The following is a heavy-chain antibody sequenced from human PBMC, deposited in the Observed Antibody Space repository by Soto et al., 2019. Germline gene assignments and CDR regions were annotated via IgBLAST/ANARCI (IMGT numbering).Heavy chain of an antibody. J-gene: IGHJ5*02. CDR2: IYYSGST. V-gene: IGHV4-59*01. CDR1: GGSISSYY. Sequence: SGTLSLTCTVSGGSISSYYWSWIRQPPGKGLEWIGYIYYSGSTNYNPSLKSRVTISVDTSKNQFSLKLSSVTAADTAVYYCARVLFGSNCWFDPWGQGTLVTVSS. D-gene: IGHD3-16*01. CDR3: ARVLFGSNCWFDP.